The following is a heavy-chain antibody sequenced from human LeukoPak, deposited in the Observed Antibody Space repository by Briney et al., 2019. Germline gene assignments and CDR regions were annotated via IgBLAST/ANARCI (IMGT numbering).Heavy chain of an antibody. CDR1: GGSISSSSYY. CDR2: IYYGGST. CDR3: ARGVGSSWHVYYYYYYMDV. D-gene: IGHD6-13*01. Sequence: SETLSLTCTVSGGSISSSSYYWGWIRQPPGKGLEWIGNIYYGGSTYYNPSLKSRVTISVDTSKNQFSLKLSSVTAADTAVYYCARGVGSSWHVYYYYYYMDVWGKGTTVTISS. J-gene: IGHJ6*03. V-gene: IGHV4-39*07.